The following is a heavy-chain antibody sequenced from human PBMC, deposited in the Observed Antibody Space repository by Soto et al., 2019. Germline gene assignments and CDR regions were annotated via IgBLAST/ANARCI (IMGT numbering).Heavy chain of an antibody. D-gene: IGHD3-10*01. CDR2: IYYSRST. Sequence: SETLSLTCTVSGDSISTPHYYWSWIRQPPGKGLEWIGYIYYSRSTYYNPSLKSRVTISVDTSKNQFSLKLSSVTAADTAVYYCARDPNSYGSGRTWFDPWGQGVVVTVSS. CDR3: ARDPNSYGSGRTWFDP. CDR1: GDSISTPHYY. V-gene: IGHV4-30-4*02. J-gene: IGHJ5*02.